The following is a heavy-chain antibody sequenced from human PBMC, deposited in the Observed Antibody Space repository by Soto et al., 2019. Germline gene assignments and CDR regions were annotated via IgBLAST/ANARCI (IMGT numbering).Heavy chain of an antibody. CDR1: GFTFSSYA. CDR2: ISGSGGST. J-gene: IGHJ4*02. CDR3: ANQRAVAGIALFGY. D-gene: IGHD6-19*01. V-gene: IGHV3-23*01. Sequence: EVQLLESGGGLVQPGGSLRLSCAASGFTFSSYAMSWVRQAPGKGLEWVSAISGSGGSTYYADSVKGRFTISRDNSKNTLYLQMNSLRAEETAVYYCANQRAVAGIALFGYWGQGTLVTVSS.